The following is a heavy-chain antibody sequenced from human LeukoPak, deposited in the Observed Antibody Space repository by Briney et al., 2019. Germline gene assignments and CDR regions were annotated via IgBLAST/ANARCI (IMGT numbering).Heavy chain of an antibody. V-gene: IGHV4-31*03. Sequence: SETLSLTCTASGGSISSGGYYWSWVRQHPGKGLEWIGYIYYSGSTYYNPSLKSRVTISVDTSKNQFSLKLSSVTAADTAVYYCARLLRTYYDILTGYPPFDYWGQGTLVTVSS. CDR1: GGSISSGGYY. CDR3: ARLLRTYYDILTGYPPFDY. D-gene: IGHD3-9*01. J-gene: IGHJ4*02. CDR2: IYYSGST.